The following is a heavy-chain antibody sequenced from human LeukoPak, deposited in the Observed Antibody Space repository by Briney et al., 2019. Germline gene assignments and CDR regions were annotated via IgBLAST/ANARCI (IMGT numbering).Heavy chain of an antibody. CDR3: ARDVAFGL. CDR2: ISYDGSNK. CDR1: GFTFRSYD. Sequence: PGGSLRLSCAASGFTFRSYDMHWVRQAPGKGLEWVTIISYDGSNKYYADSVKGRFTISRDNSKNTLYLQMNSLRVEDTAVYYCARDVAFGLWGQGTLVTVSS. D-gene: IGHD3-10*01. J-gene: IGHJ4*02. V-gene: IGHV3-30*03.